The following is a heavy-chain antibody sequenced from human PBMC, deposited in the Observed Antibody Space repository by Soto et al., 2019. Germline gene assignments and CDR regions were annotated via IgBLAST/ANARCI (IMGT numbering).Heavy chain of an antibody. CDR3: ARNLFGVIIMCDY. D-gene: IGHD3-3*01. CDR2: ISTYSGNT. V-gene: IGHV1-18*04. CDR1: GYTFTSYG. J-gene: IGHJ4*02. Sequence: ASVKVSCMASGYTFTSYGISWVRQAPGQGLEWMGWISTYSGNTDYAQKFQGRITMTTDTSTDTVYMELRSLRSDDTAVYFCARNLFGVIIMCDYWGQGTLVTVSS.